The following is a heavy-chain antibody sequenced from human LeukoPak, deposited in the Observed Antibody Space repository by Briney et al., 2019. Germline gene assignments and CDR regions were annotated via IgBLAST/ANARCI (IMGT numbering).Heavy chain of an antibody. CDR1: GGSFSGYY. D-gene: IGHD1-1*01. CDR3: ARVSARTVYYFDY. Sequence: SETLSLTCAVYGGSFSGYYWRWIRQPPGKGLECIGEIYHSENTNYNPSLKSRHTISVDTPKNQFSLKLSSVTAADTAVYYCARVSARTVYYFDYWGQGTLVTVSS. V-gene: IGHV4-34*01. J-gene: IGHJ4*02. CDR2: IYHSENT.